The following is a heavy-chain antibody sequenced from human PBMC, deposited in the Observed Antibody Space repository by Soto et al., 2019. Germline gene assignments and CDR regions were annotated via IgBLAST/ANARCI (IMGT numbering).Heavy chain of an antibody. CDR1: GGSISSYY. J-gene: IGHJ4*02. CDR3: AREGRFLGYYFDY. Sequence: PSETLSLTCTVSGGSISSYYWSWIRQPPGKGLEWIGYIYYSGSTNYNPSLKSRVTISVDTSKNQFSLKLSSVTAADTAVYYCAREGRFLGYYFDYWGQGTLVTVSS. D-gene: IGHD3-3*01. CDR2: IYYSGST. V-gene: IGHV4-59*01.